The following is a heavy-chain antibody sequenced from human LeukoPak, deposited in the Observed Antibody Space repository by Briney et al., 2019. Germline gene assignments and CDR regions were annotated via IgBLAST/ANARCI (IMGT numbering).Heavy chain of an antibody. CDR2: IIPILGIA. V-gene: IGHV1-69*04. J-gene: IGHJ4*02. D-gene: IGHD3-22*01. CDR3: ASPPADYYDSRDYFDC. Sequence: SVKVSCTAPGVTFTTYVISWVRHAPGQGLEWMGRIIPILGIANYAREFRGRVTITAEHSPSTAYMELSSLSSEDTAVYYCASPPADYYDSRDYFDCWGQGTLVTVSS. CDR1: GVTFTTYV.